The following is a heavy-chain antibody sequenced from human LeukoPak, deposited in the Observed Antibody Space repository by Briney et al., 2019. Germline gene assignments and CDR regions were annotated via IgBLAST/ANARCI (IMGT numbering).Heavy chain of an antibody. V-gene: IGHV3-23*01. CDR2: ITASGGNT. Sequence: PVGSLRLSCAASGFTFSSYAMGWVRQAPGKGLEWVSAITASGGNTYYADSVKGRFTISRDNSKSTLYLQVNSLRAEDTAVYYCAKGNGYSYGRYYFDYWGQGTLVTVSS. CDR3: AKGNGYSYGRYYFDY. D-gene: IGHD5-18*01. CDR1: GFTFSSYA. J-gene: IGHJ4*02.